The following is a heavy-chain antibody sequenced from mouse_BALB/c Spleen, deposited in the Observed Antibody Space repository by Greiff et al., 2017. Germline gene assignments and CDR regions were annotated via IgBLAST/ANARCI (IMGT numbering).Heavy chain of an antibody. CDR3: AREGDDGYLAY. V-gene: IGHV5-9-4*01. D-gene: IGHD2-3*01. CDR1: GFTFSSYA. CDR2: ISSGGSYT. Sequence: EVMLVESGGGLVKPGGSLKLSCAASGFTFSSYAMSWVRQSPEKRLEWVAEISSGGSYTYYPDTVTGRFTISRDNAKNTLYLEMSSLRSEDTAMYYCAREGDDGYLAYWGQGTLVTVSA. J-gene: IGHJ3*01.